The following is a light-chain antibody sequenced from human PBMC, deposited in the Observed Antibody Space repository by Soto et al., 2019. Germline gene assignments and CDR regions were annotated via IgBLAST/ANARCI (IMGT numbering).Light chain of an antibody. Sequence: EIVMTQSPATLSVSPGERATLSCRASQSVSSDLAWYQQKPGQAPRLLIYGASIRATDIPARFSGSGSGTEFSLTISSLQSEDFAVYCCQQYNNWPRTFGQGTKVDI. CDR3: QQYNNWPRT. V-gene: IGKV3-15*01. J-gene: IGKJ1*01. CDR1: QSVSSD. CDR2: GAS.